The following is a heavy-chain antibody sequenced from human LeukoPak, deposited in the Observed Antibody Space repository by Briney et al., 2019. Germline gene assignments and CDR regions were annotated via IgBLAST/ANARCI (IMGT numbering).Heavy chain of an antibody. CDR3: AKMDVG. J-gene: IGHJ4*02. D-gene: IGHD5-24*01. Sequence: GGSLRLSSAASGFTFTSSWMHWVRQAPGKGLVWVSRINGDGSSTSYADSVKGRFTISRDNAKNTVYLQMNSLRAEDTAVYYCAKMDVGWGQGTLVTVSS. CDR1: GFTFTSSW. CDR2: INGDGSST. V-gene: IGHV3-74*01.